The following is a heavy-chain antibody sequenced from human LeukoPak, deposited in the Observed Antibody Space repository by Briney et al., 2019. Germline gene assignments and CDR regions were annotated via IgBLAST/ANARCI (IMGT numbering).Heavy chain of an antibody. CDR2: TYYSGNT. J-gene: IGHJ4*02. D-gene: IGHD3-22*01. Sequence: SETLSLTCTVSGGSMSSYYWSWIRQPPGKGLEWIGYTYYSGNTNCNPSLKSRVTISVDTSKNQFSLKVSSVTAADTAVYYCARVFHDSSGYPFDYWGQGTRSPSPQ. CDR3: ARVFHDSSGYPFDY. V-gene: IGHV4-59*01. CDR1: GGSMSSYY.